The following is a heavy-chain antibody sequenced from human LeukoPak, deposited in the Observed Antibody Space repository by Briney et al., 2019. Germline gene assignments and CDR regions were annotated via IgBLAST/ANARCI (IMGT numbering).Heavy chain of an antibody. CDR3: ARVAAADYFDY. CDR1: GCTFSSYY. Sequence: ASVKVSCKASGCTFSSYYVHWVRQAPGQGLEWMGMIIPSDGFTSYAQKFQGRVTMTRDMSTSTVYMELRSLRSDDTAVYYCARVAAADYFDYWGQGTLVTVSS. D-gene: IGHD6-13*01. V-gene: IGHV1-46*01. J-gene: IGHJ4*02. CDR2: IIPSDGFT.